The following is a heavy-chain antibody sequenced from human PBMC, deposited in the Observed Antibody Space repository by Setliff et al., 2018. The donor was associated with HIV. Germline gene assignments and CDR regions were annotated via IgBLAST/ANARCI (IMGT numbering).Heavy chain of an antibody. CDR2: VYPGDSSP. D-gene: IGHD1-7*01. Sequence: PGESLKISCKGSGYTFSDYWIGWVRQMPGKGLEWMGIVYPGDSSPKYSPSFQGQVTISADKSVSTAYLQWSSLKAADTAVYYCVKEGRTSTVFDYWGQGVMVTVSS. J-gene: IGHJ4*02. V-gene: IGHV5-51*01. CDR3: VKEGRTSTVFDY. CDR1: GYTFSDYW.